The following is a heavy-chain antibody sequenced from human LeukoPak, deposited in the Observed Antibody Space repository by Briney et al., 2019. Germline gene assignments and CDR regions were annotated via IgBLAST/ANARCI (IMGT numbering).Heavy chain of an antibody. D-gene: IGHD2-21*02. CDR1: GFTVSSNY. CDR2: IYSGGST. Sequence: PGGSLRLSCAASGFTVSSNYMSWVRQAPGKGLERVSVIYSGGSTYYADSVKGRFTISRDNSKNTLYLQMNSLRAEDTAVYYCARESPATAPKRGYFDYWGQGTLVTVSS. CDR3: ARESPATAPKRGYFDY. V-gene: IGHV3-66*01. J-gene: IGHJ4*02.